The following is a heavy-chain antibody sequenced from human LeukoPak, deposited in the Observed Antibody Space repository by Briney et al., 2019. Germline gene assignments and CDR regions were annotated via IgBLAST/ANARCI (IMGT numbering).Heavy chain of an antibody. CDR3: ARTSGSPAYYFDY. J-gene: IGHJ4*02. D-gene: IGHD1-26*01. Sequence: GGSLRLSCAASGFTFSSYWMSWVRQAPGKGLEWVANIKQDGSEKYYVDSVKGRFTISRDNAKNSLYLQMNSLRAEDTAVYYCARTSGSPAYYFDYWGQGTLVTVSS. CDR1: GFTFSSYW. CDR2: IKQDGSEK. V-gene: IGHV3-7*01.